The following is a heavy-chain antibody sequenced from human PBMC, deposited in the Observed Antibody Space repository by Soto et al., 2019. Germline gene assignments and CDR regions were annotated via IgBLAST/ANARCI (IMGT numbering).Heavy chain of an antibody. CDR1: GFTFSSYG. Sequence: QVQLVESGGGVVQPGRSLRLSCAASGFTFSSYGMHWVRQAPGKGLEWVAVISYDGSNKYYADSVKGRFTISRDNSKNTLYLQMNSLRSEDTAVYYCAKGPSRGAFDIWGQGTMVTVSS. CDR3: AKGPSRGAFDI. J-gene: IGHJ3*02. CDR2: ISYDGSNK. V-gene: IGHV3-30*18.